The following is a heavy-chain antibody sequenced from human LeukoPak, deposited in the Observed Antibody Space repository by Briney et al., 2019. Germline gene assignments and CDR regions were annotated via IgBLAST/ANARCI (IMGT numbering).Heavy chain of an antibody. CDR2: IYTSGST. D-gene: IGHD5-24*01. J-gene: IGHJ4*02. CDR1: GGSISSYY. V-gene: IGHV4-4*07. Sequence: SETLSLTCTVSGGSISSYYWSWLRQPAGKELEWIGRIYTSGSTNYNPSLKSRVTMSVDTSKNQFSLKLSSVTAADTAVYYCASGRDGYNYGKVTHYFDYWGQGTLVTVSS. CDR3: ASGRDGYNYGKVTHYFDY.